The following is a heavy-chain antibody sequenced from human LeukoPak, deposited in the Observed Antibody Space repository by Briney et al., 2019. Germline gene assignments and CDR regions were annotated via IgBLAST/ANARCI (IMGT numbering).Heavy chain of an antibody. V-gene: IGHV5-51*01. CDR1: GCSFTSYW. Sequence: GESLKISCKGSGCSFTSYWIGWVRQMPGKGLEWMGIIYPGDSDTRYSPSFQGQVTISADKSISTAYLQWSSLKASDTAMYYCARGRGIAARDDWFDPWGQGTLVTVSS. D-gene: IGHD6-6*01. J-gene: IGHJ5*02. CDR3: ARGRGIAARDDWFDP. CDR2: IYPGDSDT.